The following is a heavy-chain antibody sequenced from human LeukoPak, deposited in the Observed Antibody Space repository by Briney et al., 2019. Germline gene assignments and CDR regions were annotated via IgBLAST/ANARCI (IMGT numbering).Heavy chain of an antibody. J-gene: IGHJ4*02. CDR2: ISGSGGST. CDR3: AKSDDYGDY. V-gene: IGHV3-23*01. Sequence: SGGSLRLSCAASGFTFSSYAVSWVRQAPGKGLEWASAISGSGGSTYYADSVKGRFTISRDNSKNTLYLQMNSLRAEDTAVYYCAKSDDYGDYWGQGTLVTVSS. CDR1: GFTFSSYA.